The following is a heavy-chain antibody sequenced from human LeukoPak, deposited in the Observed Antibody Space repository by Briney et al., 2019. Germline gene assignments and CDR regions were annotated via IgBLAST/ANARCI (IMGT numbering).Heavy chain of an antibody. D-gene: IGHD5-18*01. J-gene: IGHJ4*02. V-gene: IGHV3-43*02. CDR1: GFTFDDYA. CDR2: ISGDGGST. Sequence: PGGSLRLSCAASGFTFDDYAMHWVRQAPGKGREWVSLISGDGGSTYYADSVKGRFTISRDNSENSLYLQMNSLRTEDTALYYCAKERSGYSYGTLFDYWGQGTLVTVSS. CDR3: AKERSGYSYGTLFDY.